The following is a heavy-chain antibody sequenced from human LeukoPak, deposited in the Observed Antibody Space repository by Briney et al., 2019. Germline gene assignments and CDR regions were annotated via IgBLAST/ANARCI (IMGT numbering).Heavy chain of an antibody. J-gene: IGHJ6*03. CDR2: IIPIFGTA. CDR3: ARRETTGGYYYYYMDV. Sequence: GASVKVSCKASGYTFTSYGISWVRQAPGQGLEWMGGIIPIFGTANYAQKFQGRVTITADESTSTAYMELSSLRSEDTAVYYCARRETTGGYYYYYMDVWGKGTTVTVSS. CDR1: GYTFTSYG. D-gene: IGHD1-14*01. V-gene: IGHV1-69*13.